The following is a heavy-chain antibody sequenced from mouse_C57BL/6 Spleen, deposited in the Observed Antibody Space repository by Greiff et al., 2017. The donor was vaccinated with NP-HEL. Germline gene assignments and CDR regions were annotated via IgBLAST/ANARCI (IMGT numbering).Heavy chain of an antibody. CDR2: IDPSDSYT. D-gene: IGHD3-2*01. J-gene: IGHJ2*01. V-gene: IGHV1-50*01. CDR1: GYTFTSYW. CDR3: ARDRYYFDY. Sequence: VQLQQPGAELVKPGASVKLSCKASGYTFTSYWMQWVKQRPGQGLEWIGEIDPSDSYTNYNQKFKGKATLTVDTSSSTAYMQLSSLTSDDSAVYYCARDRYYFDYWGQGTTLTVSS.